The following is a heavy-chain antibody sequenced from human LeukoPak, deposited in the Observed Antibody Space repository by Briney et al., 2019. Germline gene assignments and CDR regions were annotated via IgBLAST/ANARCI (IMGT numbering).Heavy chain of an antibody. Sequence: PGGSLRLSCAASEFTFSSYGMHWVRQAPGKGLEWAAFIRYDGSNKYYADSVKGRFTISRDNSKNTLYLQMNSLRAEDTAVYYCARDKFDSGSYFIGYWGQGTLVTVSS. CDR2: IRYDGSNK. V-gene: IGHV3-30*02. CDR3: ARDKFDSGSYFIGY. J-gene: IGHJ4*02. CDR1: EFTFSSYG. D-gene: IGHD1-26*01.